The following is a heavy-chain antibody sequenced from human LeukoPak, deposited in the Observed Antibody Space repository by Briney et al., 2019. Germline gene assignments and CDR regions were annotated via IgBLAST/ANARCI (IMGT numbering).Heavy chain of an antibody. CDR1: GFTFDDYG. Sequence: GGSLRLSCAASGFTFDDYGMSWVRQAPGKGLEWVSGVNWNGVSTGYADSVKGRFTISRDNAKNSLYLQMNSLRAEDTAVYYCARRSGIAVAGAFDYWGQGTLVTVSS. CDR2: VNWNGVST. CDR3: ARRSGIAVAGAFDY. V-gene: IGHV3-20*04. D-gene: IGHD6-19*01. J-gene: IGHJ4*02.